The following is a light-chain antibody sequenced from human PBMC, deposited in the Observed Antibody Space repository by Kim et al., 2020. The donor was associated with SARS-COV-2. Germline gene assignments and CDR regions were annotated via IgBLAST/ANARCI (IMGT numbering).Light chain of an antibody. V-gene: IGLV1-47*01. J-gene: IGLJ2*01. CDR3: AAWDDSLSGPL. CDR1: SANIGSNY. Sequence: GQRVTSSCSRSSANIGSNYVYWYQQRPGTAPKLLIYRNNQRPSGVPDRFSGSNSGSSASLAISGLRSEDEADYYCAAWDDSLSGPLFGGGTQLTVL. CDR2: RNN.